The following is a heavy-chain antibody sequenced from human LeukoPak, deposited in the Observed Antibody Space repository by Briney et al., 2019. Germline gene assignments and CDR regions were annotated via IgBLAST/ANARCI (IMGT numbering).Heavy chain of an antibody. CDR1: GFTFSSYA. J-gene: IGHJ4*02. CDR2: ISGSGGST. V-gene: IGHV3-23*01. CDR3: AKDYKTTVTPNDY. D-gene: IGHD4-17*01. Sequence: GGSLRLSCAASGFTFSSYAMSWVRQAPGKGLEWVSAISGSGGSTYYADSVKGRFTTSRDNSKNTPHLQMHSLRAEDTAVYYCAKDYKTTVTPNDYWGQGTLVTVSS.